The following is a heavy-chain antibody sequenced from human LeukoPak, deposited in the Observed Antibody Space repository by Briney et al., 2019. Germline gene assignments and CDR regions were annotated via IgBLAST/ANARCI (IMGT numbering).Heavy chain of an antibody. Sequence: AGGSLRLSCAASGFTFSSYSMTWVCQAPGKGLEWVSSFTSSSRSIYYADSVKGRFTISRDNSKNTLYLQMNSLSPEDTAVYYCARGGSITMVRGVISSHYGLDVWGQGTTVTVSS. J-gene: IGHJ6*02. CDR3: ARGGSITMVRGVISSHYGLDV. CDR2: FTSSSRSI. CDR1: GFTFSSYS. V-gene: IGHV3-21*01. D-gene: IGHD3-10*01.